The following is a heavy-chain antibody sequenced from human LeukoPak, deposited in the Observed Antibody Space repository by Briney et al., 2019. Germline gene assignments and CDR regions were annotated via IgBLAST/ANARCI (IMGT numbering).Heavy chain of an antibody. V-gene: IGHV3-23*01. Sequence: PGGSLRLSCAASGFTFSDYAMSWVRQAPGKGLEWVSDISGSGRRTHFAGSVKGRFTISRDNAKNSLYLQMNSLRAEDTAVYYCARGDYYYDSSGLVDYWGQGTLVTVSS. CDR2: ISGSGRRT. CDR3: ARGDYYYDSSGLVDY. J-gene: IGHJ4*02. CDR1: GFTFSDYA. D-gene: IGHD3-22*01.